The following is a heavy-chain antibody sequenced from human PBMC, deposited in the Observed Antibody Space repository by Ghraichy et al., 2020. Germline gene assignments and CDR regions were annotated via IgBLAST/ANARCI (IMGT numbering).Heavy chain of an antibody. J-gene: IGHJ4*02. D-gene: IGHD3-22*01. CDR1: GFTFSNAW. Sequence: GSLILSCAAFGFTFSNAWMSLVRQAPGKGLEWVGRIKSKTDGGTTDYAAPVKGRFTISRDDSKNTLYLQMNSLKTEDTAVYYCTTPDSSGPIDYWGQGTLVSVSS. CDR3: TTPDSSGPIDY. V-gene: IGHV3-15*01. CDR2: IKSKTDGGTT.